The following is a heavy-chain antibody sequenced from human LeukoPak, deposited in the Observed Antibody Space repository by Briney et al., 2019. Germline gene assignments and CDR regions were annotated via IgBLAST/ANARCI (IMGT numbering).Heavy chain of an antibody. J-gene: IGHJ4*02. CDR3: TKDVPTPYLDH. CDR2: ISSSSSYI. V-gene: IGHV3-21*06. CDR1: GFTFSSYS. Sequence: PGGSLRLSCAASGFTFSSYSMNWVRQAPGKGLEWVSSISSSSSYIKYADSVKGRFTISRDNSKNTLYLQMNTLRTEDTAVYYCTKDVPTPYLDHWGQGILVIVSS. D-gene: IGHD2-15*01.